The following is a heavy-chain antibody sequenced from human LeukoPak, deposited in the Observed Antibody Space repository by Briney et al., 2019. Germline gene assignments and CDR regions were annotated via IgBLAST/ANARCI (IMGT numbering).Heavy chain of an antibody. CDR1: GFTFSSYA. Sequence: GGSLRLSCAASGFTFSSYAMSWVRQAPGKGLEWVSAISSSGGSTYYADSVKGRFTISRDNSRNTLYLQMNSLRAEDTAVYYCAKDLTGGIVVVITNWGQGTLVTVSS. CDR2: ISSSGGST. J-gene: IGHJ4*02. CDR3: AKDLTGGIVVVITN. D-gene: IGHD3-22*01. V-gene: IGHV3-23*01.